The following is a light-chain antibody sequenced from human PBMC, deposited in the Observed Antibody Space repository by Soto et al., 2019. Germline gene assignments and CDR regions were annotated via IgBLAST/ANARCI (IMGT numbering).Light chain of an antibody. Sequence: EIVLTQSPGTLSLSPGERATLSCRASQSVSSKYLAWYQQKPGRAPRVLIYGTSIRASGVPERFSGGGSGTDFTLTITRLEPEDFAIYYCQQYGGVPYTFGQGTKVDIK. CDR2: GTS. CDR1: QSVSSKY. CDR3: QQYGGVPYT. V-gene: IGKV3-20*01. J-gene: IGKJ2*01.